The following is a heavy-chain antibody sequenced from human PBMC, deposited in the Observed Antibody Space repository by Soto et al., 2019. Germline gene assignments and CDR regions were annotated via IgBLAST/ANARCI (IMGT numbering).Heavy chain of an antibody. J-gene: IGHJ4*02. D-gene: IGHD3-22*01. CDR2: IYYSGST. V-gene: IGHV4-31*03. CDR3: AADLRGSLRYYDSRPPAH. CDR1: GGSISSGGYY. Sequence: PSETLSLTCTVSGGSISSGGYYWSWIRQHPGKGLEWIGYIYYSGSTYYNPSLKSRVTISVDTSKNQFSLKLSSVTAADTAVYYCAADLRGSLRYYDSRPPAHWGQGTLVTVSS.